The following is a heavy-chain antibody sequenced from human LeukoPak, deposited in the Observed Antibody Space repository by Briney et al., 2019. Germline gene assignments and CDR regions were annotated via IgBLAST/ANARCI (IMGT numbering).Heavy chain of an antibody. CDR1: GGSISSGDYY. V-gene: IGHV4-39*01. D-gene: IGHD6-25*01. J-gene: IGHJ5*02. Sequence: PSETLSLTCIVSGGSISSGDYYWDWVRQPPGWGLEWIGNVHHTGKVDYNPSLRSRVSMYVDRPKNQFSLKLTSVTAADTAIYYCARHLAAHNWFDPWGQGALVTISS. CDR3: ARHLAAHNWFDP. CDR2: VHHTGKV.